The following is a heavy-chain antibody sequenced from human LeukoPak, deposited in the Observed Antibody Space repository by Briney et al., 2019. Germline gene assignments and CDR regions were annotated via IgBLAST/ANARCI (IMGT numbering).Heavy chain of an antibody. CDR2: IYYSGST. J-gene: IGHJ4*02. Sequence: SETLSLTCTVSGGSISSSSYYRGWIRQPPGKGLEWIGSIYYSGSTYYNPSLKSRVTISVDTSKNQFSLKLSSVTAADTAVYYCARYCSGGSCYLDYWGQGTLVTVSS. CDR3: ARYCSGGSCYLDY. D-gene: IGHD2-15*01. CDR1: GGSISSSSYY. V-gene: IGHV4-39*01.